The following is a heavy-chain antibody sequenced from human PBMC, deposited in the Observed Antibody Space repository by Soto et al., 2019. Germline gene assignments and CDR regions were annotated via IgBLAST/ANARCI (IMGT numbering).Heavy chain of an antibody. CDR2: INGYNGDA. CDR3: ARALRSTDYYFDL. Sequence: QVQLVQSGGEVKNPGASVKVSCKASGYTFSNYGISWVRQAPGQGLEWMGWINGYNGDANYAQNLQGRVTVTTDTSTNTVYMEVRSLRFDDTAVYYCARALRSTDYYFDLWGRGTLVIVSS. J-gene: IGHJ2*01. V-gene: IGHV1-18*01. CDR1: GYTFSNYG. D-gene: IGHD2-2*01.